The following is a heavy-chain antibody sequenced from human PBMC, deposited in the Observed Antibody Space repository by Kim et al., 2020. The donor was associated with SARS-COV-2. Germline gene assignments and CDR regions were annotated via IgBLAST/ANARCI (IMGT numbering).Heavy chain of an antibody. CDR1: GGSISSSSYY. D-gene: IGHD3-10*01. CDR2: IYYSGST. CDR3: ARRDGGITMVRGVPYYYYGMDV. V-gene: IGHV4-39*01. Sequence: SETLSLTCTVSGGSISSSSYYWGWIRQPPGKGLEWIGSIYYSGSTYYNPSLKSRVTISVDTSKNQFSLKLSSVTAADTAVYYCARRDGGITMVRGVPYYYYGMDVWGQGTTVTVSS. J-gene: IGHJ6*02.